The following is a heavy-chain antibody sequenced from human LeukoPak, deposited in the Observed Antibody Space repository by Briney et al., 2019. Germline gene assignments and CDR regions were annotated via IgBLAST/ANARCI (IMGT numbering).Heavy chain of an antibody. Sequence: ASVTVSCKASRYTFTIYGISWVRQAPGQGLEWMGWIRAYNGNTNYAQKLQGRVTMTTDTSTSTAYMELRSLRSDDTAVYYRAREIAAAGTDYYYYYGMDVWGQGTTVTVSS. CDR2: IRAYNGNT. CDR1: RYTFTIYG. J-gene: IGHJ6*02. D-gene: IGHD6-13*01. CDR3: AREIAAAGTDYYYYYGMDV. V-gene: IGHV1-18*01.